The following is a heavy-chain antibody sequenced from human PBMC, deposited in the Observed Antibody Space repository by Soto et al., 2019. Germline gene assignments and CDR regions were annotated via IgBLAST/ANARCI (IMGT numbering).Heavy chain of an antibody. J-gene: IGHJ4*02. CDR2: ISYDGSNK. CDR1: GFTFSSYG. CDR3: AKAGPGYYYFDY. Sequence: QVQLVESGGGVVQPGRSLRLSCAASGFTFSSYGMHWVRQAPGKGLEWVAIISYDGSNKYYADSVKGRFTISRDNSKNTLYLQMNSLRAEDTAVYYCAKAGPGYYYFDYWGQGTLVTVSS. D-gene: IGHD5-18*01. V-gene: IGHV3-30*18.